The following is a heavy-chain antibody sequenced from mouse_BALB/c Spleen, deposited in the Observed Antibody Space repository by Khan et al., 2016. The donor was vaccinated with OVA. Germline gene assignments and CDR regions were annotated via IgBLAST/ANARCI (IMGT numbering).Heavy chain of an antibody. CDR3: ARSLMIRRYFDV. CDR2: INTYTGES. D-gene: IGHD2-4*01. CDR1: GYTFTNYG. V-gene: IGHV9-1*02. J-gene: IGHJ1*01. Sequence: QIQLVQSGPELKKPGETVKISCKASGYTFTNYGMNWVKQAPGKGLKWMGWINTYTGESTYADDFKGRFAFSLETSASTARLQINNLKNEDMATYFCARSLMIRRYFDVWGAGTTVTVSS.